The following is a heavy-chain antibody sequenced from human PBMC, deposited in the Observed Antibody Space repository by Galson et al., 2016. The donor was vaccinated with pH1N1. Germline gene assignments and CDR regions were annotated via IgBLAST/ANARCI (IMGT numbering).Heavy chain of an antibody. CDR1: GGIFRSNA. D-gene: IGHD3-22*01. CDR3: ARHPTYCDNTYLDS. V-gene: IGHV1-69*13. Sequence: SVKVSCKASGGIFRSNAISWVRQAPGQGLEWMGGIIAIFGTAHYAQKFQGRVTITADESASTAFMELNSLTSDDTAVYFCARHPTYCDNTYLDSWGQGTLVTVSS. CDR2: IIAIFGTA. J-gene: IGHJ4*02.